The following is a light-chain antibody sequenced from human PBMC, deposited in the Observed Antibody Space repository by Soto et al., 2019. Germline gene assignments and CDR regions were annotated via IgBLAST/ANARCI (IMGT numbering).Light chain of an antibody. CDR2: AAS. CDR1: RNINTY. CDR3: QQSYSTPPIT. Sequence: DIQMSQSPSSLSASVGDTVTITCRASRNINTYLNWCQQKPGKAPKLLIYAASSLQSGVPSRFSGSGSGTDFTLTISSLQPEDFATYYCQQSYSTPPITFGQGTRLEIK. V-gene: IGKV1-39*01. J-gene: IGKJ5*01.